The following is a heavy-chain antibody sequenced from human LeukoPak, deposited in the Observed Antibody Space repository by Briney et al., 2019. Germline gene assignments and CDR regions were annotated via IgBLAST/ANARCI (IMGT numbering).Heavy chain of an antibody. Sequence: GGSLRLSGAASGFTFSNYWMHWVRQAPGKGLVWVSRINSDMSSTNYADSVKGRFTISRDNAKNTLYLQMNSLRAEDTAVYYCARDIAVSGNYFDYWGQGTLVTVSS. CDR3: ARDIAVSGNYFDY. CDR2: INSDMSST. J-gene: IGHJ4*02. D-gene: IGHD6-19*01. V-gene: IGHV3-74*01. CDR1: GFTFSNYW.